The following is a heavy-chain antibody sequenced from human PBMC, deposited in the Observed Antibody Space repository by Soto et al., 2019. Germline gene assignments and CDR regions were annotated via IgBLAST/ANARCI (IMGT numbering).Heavy chain of an antibody. D-gene: IGHD1-1*01. Sequence: PSETLSLTCAVYGGSFSGYYWSWIRQPPGKGLEWIGEINHSGSTNYNPSLKSRVTISVDTSKNQFSLKLSSVTAADTAVYYCTREVNGIQAFDSWGQGTLVTVSS. CDR1: GGSFSGYY. CDR2: INHSGST. J-gene: IGHJ4*02. V-gene: IGHV4-34*01. CDR3: TREVNGIQAFDS.